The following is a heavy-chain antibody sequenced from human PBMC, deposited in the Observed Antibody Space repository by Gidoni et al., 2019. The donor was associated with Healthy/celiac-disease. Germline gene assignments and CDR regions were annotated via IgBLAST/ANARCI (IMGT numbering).Heavy chain of an antibody. CDR2: ISGSGGST. D-gene: IGHD2-15*01. CDR1: GFTFSSYA. J-gene: IGHJ4*02. V-gene: IGHV3-23*01. CDR3: AKDQRVVAATSFDY. Sequence: EVQLLESGGGLVQPGRSLRLSCAASGFTFSSYAMSLVRQAPGKGLEWVSAISGSGGSTYYADSVKGRFTISRDNSKNTLYLQMNSLSAEDTSVYYCAKDQRVVAATSFDYWGQGTLVTVSS.